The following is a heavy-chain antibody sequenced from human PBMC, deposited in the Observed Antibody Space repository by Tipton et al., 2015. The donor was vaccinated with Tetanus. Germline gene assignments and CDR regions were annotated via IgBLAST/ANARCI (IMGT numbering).Heavy chain of an antibody. V-gene: IGHV5-51*03. CDR2: IYPGDSDT. J-gene: IGHJ6*02. CDR1: GYSFTSYW. CDR3: ARLGSFGSFYSGMDV. Sequence: QLVQSGAEVKKPGESLKISCKGSGYSFTSYWIGWVRQMPGKGLEWMGIIYPGDSDTRYSPSFQGQVTITAGKSISTAYLQWSSLKASDPAMYYCARLGSFGSFYSGMDVWGQGTTVTVSS. D-gene: IGHD3-10*01.